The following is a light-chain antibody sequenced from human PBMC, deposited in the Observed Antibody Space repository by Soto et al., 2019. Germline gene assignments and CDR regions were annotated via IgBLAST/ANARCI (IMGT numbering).Light chain of an antibody. CDR3: HQYNNWPSWT. Sequence: VLTQCPTTLSVSRGDSATLSCRASQSVGPNLVWYQQRFGQSPRLLIYHVSTRATGVPARFSGSGSETEFTLTISSLRPEDFAIYYCHQYNNWPSWTFGQGTKVDIK. CDR1: QSVGPN. V-gene: IGKV3-15*01. J-gene: IGKJ1*01. CDR2: HVS.